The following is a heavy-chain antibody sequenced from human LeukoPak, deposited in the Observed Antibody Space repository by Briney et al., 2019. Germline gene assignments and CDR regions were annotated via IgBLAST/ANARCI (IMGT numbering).Heavy chain of an antibody. CDR1: GFSLSSHW. D-gene: IGHD5-12*01. Sequence: GGSLRLSCAASGFSLSSHWWHWVRQAPGKGLICVARIGHDGSGAGYADSVKGRFTISRDNAKSTLYLQMNNCARYQQTGYESDYWGQGTLVTVSS. J-gene: IGHJ4*02. V-gene: IGHV3-74*01. CDR2: IGHDGSGA. CDR3: DY.